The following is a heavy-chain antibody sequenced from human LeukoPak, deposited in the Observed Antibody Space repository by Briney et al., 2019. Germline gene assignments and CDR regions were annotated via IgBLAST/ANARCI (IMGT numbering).Heavy chain of an antibody. Sequence: SETLSLTCTVSGGSISSYYWSWIRQPPGKGLEWIGYIYYSGSTNYNPSLKSRVTISVDTSKNQFSLKLSSVTAADTAVYYCARAGAARHISLWGQGTLVTVSS. V-gene: IGHV4-59*01. CDR2: IYYSGST. J-gene: IGHJ4*02. CDR3: ARAGAARHISL. CDR1: GGSISSYY. D-gene: IGHD2-15*01.